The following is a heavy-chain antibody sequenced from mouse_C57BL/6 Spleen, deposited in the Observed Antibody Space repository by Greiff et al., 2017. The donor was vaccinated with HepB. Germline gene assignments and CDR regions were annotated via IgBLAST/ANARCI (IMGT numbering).Heavy chain of an antibody. CDR1: GYTFTSYW. V-gene: IGHV1-52*01. J-gene: IGHJ2*01. D-gene: IGHD1-1*01. CDR2: IDPSDSET. Sequence: QVQLQQSGAELVRPGSSVKLSCKASGYTFTSYWMHWVKQRPIQGLEWIGNIDPSDSETHYNQKFKDKATLTVDKSSSTAYMQLSSLTSEDSAVYYCARAYGSQYYFDYWGQGTTLTVSS. CDR3: ARAYGSQYYFDY.